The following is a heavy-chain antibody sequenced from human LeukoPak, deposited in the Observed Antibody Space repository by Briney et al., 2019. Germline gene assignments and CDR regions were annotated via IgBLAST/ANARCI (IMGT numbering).Heavy chain of an antibody. CDR1: GESFSGYY. Sequence: SETLSLTCAVYGESFSGYYWSWIRQPPGKGLEWIGEINHSGSTNYNPPLKSRVTMSVDTSKNQFSLKLSSVTAADTAVYYCARGLTDMSIVGASSAQYYFDYWGQGTLVTVSS. J-gene: IGHJ4*02. V-gene: IGHV4-34*01. CDR2: INHSGST. D-gene: IGHD1-26*01. CDR3: ARGLTDMSIVGASSAQYYFDY.